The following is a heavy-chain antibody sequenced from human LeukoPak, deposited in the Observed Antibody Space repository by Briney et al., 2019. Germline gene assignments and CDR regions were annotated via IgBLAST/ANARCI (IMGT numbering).Heavy chain of an antibody. CDR1: GGSISSGDYY. J-gene: IGHJ1*01. CDR2: IYYSGST. Sequence: PSQTLSLTCTVSGGSISSGDYYWSWIRQPPGKGLEWIGYIYYSGSTNYNPSLKSRVTISVDTSKNQFSLKLSSVTAADTAVYYCARGYYDFWSGYLEYFQHWGQGTLVTVSS. V-gene: IGHV4-61*08. CDR3: ARGYYDFWSGYLEYFQH. D-gene: IGHD3-3*01.